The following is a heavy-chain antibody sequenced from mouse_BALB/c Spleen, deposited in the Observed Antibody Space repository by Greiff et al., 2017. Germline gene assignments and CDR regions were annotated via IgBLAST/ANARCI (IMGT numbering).Heavy chain of an antibody. Sequence: EVKLMESGGGLVQPGGSRKLSCAASGFTFSSFGMHWVRQAPEKGLEWVAYISSGSSTIYYADTVKGRFTISRDNPKNTLFLQMTSLRSEDTAMYYCARGDWVYAMDYWGQGTSVTVSS. CDR2: ISSGSSTI. V-gene: IGHV5-17*02. CDR1: GFTFSSFG. CDR3: ARGDWVYAMDY. D-gene: IGHD4-1*01. J-gene: IGHJ4*01.